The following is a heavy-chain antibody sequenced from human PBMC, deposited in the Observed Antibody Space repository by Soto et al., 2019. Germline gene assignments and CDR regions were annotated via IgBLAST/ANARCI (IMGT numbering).Heavy chain of an antibody. CDR3: ARATAHHREAAAGSFDY. D-gene: IGHD6-13*01. CDR2: INAGNGNT. Sequence: GASVKVSCKASGYTFTSYAMHWVRQAPGQRLEWMGWINAGNGNTKYSQKFQGRVTITRDTSASTAYMELSSLRSEDTAVYYCARATAHHREAAAGSFDYWGQGTLVTVSS. J-gene: IGHJ4*02. CDR1: GYTFTSYA. V-gene: IGHV1-3*01.